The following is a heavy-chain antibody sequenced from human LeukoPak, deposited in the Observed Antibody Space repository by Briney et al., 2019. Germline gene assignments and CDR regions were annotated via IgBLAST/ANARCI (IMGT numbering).Heavy chain of an antibody. Sequence: PGGSLRLSCAASGFTFSSYGMHWVRQAPGKGLEWVAVIWYDGSNKYYADSVKGRFTISRDNSKNTLYLQMNSLRAEDTALYYCARGGLSGQRTDLFDIWGQGTMVTVSS. CDR3: ARGGLSGQRTDLFDI. CDR2: IWYDGSNK. J-gene: IGHJ3*02. D-gene: IGHD2/OR15-2a*01. V-gene: IGHV3-33*01. CDR1: GFTFSSYG.